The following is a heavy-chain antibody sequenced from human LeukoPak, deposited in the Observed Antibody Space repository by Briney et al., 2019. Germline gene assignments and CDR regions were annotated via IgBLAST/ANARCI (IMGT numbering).Heavy chain of an antibody. V-gene: IGHV4-39*07. CDR2: IYYSGST. Sequence: SETLSLTCTVSGGSISSSSYYWGWIRQPPGKGLEWIGSIYYSGSTYYNPSLKSRVTISVDTSKNQFSLKLSSVTAADTAVYYCARAYYYDSSGYYYPYYFDYWGQGTLVTVSS. CDR3: ARAYYYDSSGYYYPYYFDY. J-gene: IGHJ4*02. CDR1: GGSISSSSYY. D-gene: IGHD3-22*01.